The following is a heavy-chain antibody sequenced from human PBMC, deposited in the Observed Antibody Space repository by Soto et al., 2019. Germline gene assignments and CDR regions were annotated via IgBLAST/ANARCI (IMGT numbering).Heavy chain of an antibody. CDR1: GYSFTSYW. CDR3: ARHLSDSSGYYYYYGMDV. J-gene: IGHJ6*02. Sequence: PGESLKISCKGSGYSFTSYWIGWVRQMPGKGLEWMGIIYPGDSDTRYSPSFQGQVTISADKSISTAYLQWSSLKASDTAMYYCARHLSDSSGYYYYYGMDVWGQGTTVTVSS. V-gene: IGHV5-51*01. D-gene: IGHD3-22*01. CDR2: IYPGDSDT.